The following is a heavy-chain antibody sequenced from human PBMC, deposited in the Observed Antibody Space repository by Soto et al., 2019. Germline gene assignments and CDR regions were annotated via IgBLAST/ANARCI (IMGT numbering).Heavy chain of an antibody. CDR2: IYHSGIT. D-gene: IGHD6-13*01. V-gene: IGHV4-59*01. CDR3: ARGMAAAGDTFDI. J-gene: IGHJ3*02. Sequence: QLQLQESGPGLVQPSETLSLTCTVSGDSITESYWSWIRQAPGKALSWIGFIYHSGITKYNASLKGRATISIDRSNSQVSLRLTSVTSADTAVYYCARGMAAAGDTFDIWGQGTMVTVSS. CDR1: GDSITESY.